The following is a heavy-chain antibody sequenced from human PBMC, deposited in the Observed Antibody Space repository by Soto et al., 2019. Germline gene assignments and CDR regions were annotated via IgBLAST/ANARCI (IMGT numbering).Heavy chain of an antibody. Sequence: EVQLVEYGGGLVKPGGSLRLSCAASGFTLSSYSMNWVRQAPGKGLEWVSSISSSSSYIYYADSVKGRFTISRDNAKNSLYLQMNSLRDEDTAVYYCARDQPGYSYGYGLGYWGQGTLVTVSS. CDR2: ISSSSSYI. CDR3: ARDQPGYSYGYGLGY. CDR1: GFTLSSYS. V-gene: IGHV3-21*01. D-gene: IGHD5-18*01. J-gene: IGHJ4*02.